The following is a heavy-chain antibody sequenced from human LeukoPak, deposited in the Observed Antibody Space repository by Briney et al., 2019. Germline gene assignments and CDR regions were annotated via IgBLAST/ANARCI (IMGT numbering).Heavy chain of an antibody. V-gene: IGHV1-69*05. Sequence: ASVKVSCKASGGTFSSYAISWVRQAPGQGLEWMGGIIPIFGTANYAQKLQGRVTMTTDTSTSTAYMELRSLRSDDTAVYYCARSVRGLLWFGESNWFDPWGQGTLVTVSS. CDR1: GGTFSSYA. J-gene: IGHJ5*02. D-gene: IGHD3-10*01. CDR3: ARSVRGLLWFGESNWFDP. CDR2: IIPIFGTA.